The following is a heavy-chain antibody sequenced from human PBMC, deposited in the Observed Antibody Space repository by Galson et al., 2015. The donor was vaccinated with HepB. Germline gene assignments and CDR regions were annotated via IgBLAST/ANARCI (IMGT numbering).Heavy chain of an antibody. Sequence: SLRLSCAASGLIFSDYYMSWVRQAPGKGLEWVSYITSSGSAIYADPVKGRFTVSRGNDKNSLFLQMNSLRGEDAAVYYCATIPADRNGWYHHDSWGQGTLVTVSS. V-gene: IGHV3-11*01. J-gene: IGHJ5*01. CDR2: ITSSGSAI. CDR1: GLIFSDYY. D-gene: IGHD6-19*01. CDR3: ATIPADRNGWYHHDS.